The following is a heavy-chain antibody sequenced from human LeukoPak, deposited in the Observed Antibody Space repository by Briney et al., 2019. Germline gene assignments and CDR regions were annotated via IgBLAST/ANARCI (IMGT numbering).Heavy chain of an antibody. V-gene: IGHV3-30*02. Sequence: GGSLRLSCAASGFTFSSYGMHWVRQAPGKGLEWVAIIRYDGSNKYYADSVKGRFTISRDNSKNTLYLQMNSLRAEDTAVYYCAKAKRRVGGAAGAFDIWGQGTMVTVSS. CDR3: AKAKRRVGGAAGAFDI. CDR1: GFTFSSYG. J-gene: IGHJ3*02. D-gene: IGHD3-16*01. CDR2: IRYDGSNK.